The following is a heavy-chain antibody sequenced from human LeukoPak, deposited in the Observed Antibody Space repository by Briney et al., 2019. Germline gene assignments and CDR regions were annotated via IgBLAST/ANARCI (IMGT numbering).Heavy chain of an antibody. J-gene: IGHJ3*01. V-gene: IGHV1-46*01. CDR3: L. CDR1: GGTFSSYA. CDR2: INPNGGRT. Sequence: ASVKVSCKASGGTFSSYAISWVRQAPGQGLEWLGLINPNGGRTAYAQNFQGRVAMTRDTSTTTLYLELSSLRSDDTAVYFDLWGQGTMVTVSS.